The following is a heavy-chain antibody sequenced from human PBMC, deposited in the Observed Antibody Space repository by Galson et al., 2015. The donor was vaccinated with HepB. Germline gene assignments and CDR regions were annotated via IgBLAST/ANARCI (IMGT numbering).Heavy chain of an antibody. D-gene: IGHD6-6*01. CDR3: ARIPNPDAYSSSLNYYYYYGMDV. V-gene: IGHV1-46*01. CDR2: INPSGGST. CDR1: GYTFTSYY. Sequence: SVKVSCKASGYTFTSYYMHWVRQAPGQGLEWMGIINPSGGSTSYAQKFQGRVTMTRDTSTSTVYMELSSLRSEDTAVYYCARIPNPDAYSSSLNYYYYYGMDVWGQGTTVTVSS. J-gene: IGHJ6*02.